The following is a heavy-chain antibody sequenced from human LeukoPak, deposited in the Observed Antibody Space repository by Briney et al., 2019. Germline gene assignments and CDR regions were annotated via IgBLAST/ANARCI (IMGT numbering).Heavy chain of an antibody. D-gene: IGHD3-22*01. J-gene: IGHJ4*02. CDR3: ARVSTDGSGYYDREY. V-gene: IGHV4-38-2*01. CDR1: YYSIRSGHY. CDR2: IYHSGNT. Sequence: PSETLSLTCGVSYYSIRSGHYWGWIRQPPGKGLEWFGSIYHSGNTYYNPSLKSRVTISVDTSKNQFSLNLTSVTAADTAVYYCARVSTDGSGYYDREYWGQGTLVTVSS.